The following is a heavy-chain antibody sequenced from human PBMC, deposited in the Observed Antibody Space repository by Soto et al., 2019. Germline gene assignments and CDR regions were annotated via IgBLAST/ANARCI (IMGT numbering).Heavy chain of an antibody. CDR3: ARSLAFMVRGATRMIDY. J-gene: IGHJ4*02. CDR1: GGPISGYY. Sequence: PSETLSLTCSVYGGPISGYYWSWIRQPPGKGLEWIGEINHSGSTNYNPSLKSRVTISVDTSKNQFSLKLSPVTAADTAVYYCARSLAFMVRGATRMIDYWGQGTLVTVSS. D-gene: IGHD3-10*01. V-gene: IGHV4-34*01. CDR2: INHSGST.